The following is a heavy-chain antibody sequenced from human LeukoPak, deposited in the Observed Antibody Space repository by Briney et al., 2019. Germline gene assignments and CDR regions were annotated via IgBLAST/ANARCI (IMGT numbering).Heavy chain of an antibody. CDR2: IIPIFGTA. CDR1: GGTFSSYA. J-gene: IGHJ5*02. V-gene: IGHV1-69*01. Sequence: VASVKVSCKASGGTFSSYAISWVRQAPGQGLEWMGGIIPIFGTANYAQKFQGRVTITADESTSTAYMELSSLRSDDTAVYYCARDFSSTYRPNWFDPWGQGTLVTVSS. D-gene: IGHD2-2*01. CDR3: ARDFSSTYRPNWFDP.